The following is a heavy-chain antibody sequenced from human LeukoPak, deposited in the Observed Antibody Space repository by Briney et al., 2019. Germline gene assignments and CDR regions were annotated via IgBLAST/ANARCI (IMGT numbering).Heavy chain of an antibody. D-gene: IGHD6-19*01. CDR2: LSYDGSNK. J-gene: IGHJ4*02. Sequence: PGGSLRLSCAASGFTFSSYGMHWARQAPGKGLEWVAVLSYDGSNKCYADSVKGRFTISRDNSKNTLYLQMNSLRAEDTAVYYCAKGQWLVGGHFDYWGQGSLVTVSS. V-gene: IGHV3-30*18. CDR1: GFTFSSYG. CDR3: AKGQWLVGGHFDY.